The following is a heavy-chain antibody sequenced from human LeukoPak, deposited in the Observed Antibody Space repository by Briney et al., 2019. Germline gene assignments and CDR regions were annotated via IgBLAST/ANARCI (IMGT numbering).Heavy chain of an antibody. Sequence: SVKVSCKASAGTFSSYAISWVRQAPGQGLEWMGGIIPIFGTANYAQKFQGRVTITADESTSTAYMELSSLRSDDTAVHYCAREVDFWSCYYNSYNWFDPGGQGTLVTVSS. CDR1: AGTFSSYA. CDR2: IIPIFGTA. D-gene: IGHD3-3*01. J-gene: IGHJ5*02. CDR3: AREVDFWSCYYNSYNWFDP. V-gene: IGHV1-69*13.